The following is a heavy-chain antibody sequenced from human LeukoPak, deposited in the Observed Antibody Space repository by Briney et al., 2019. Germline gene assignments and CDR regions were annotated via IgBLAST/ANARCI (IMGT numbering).Heavy chain of an antibody. V-gene: IGHV1-18*01. CDR3: ATEYYYDSSGYYYPGY. D-gene: IGHD3-22*01. CDR1: GYTFTSYG. CDR2: ISAYNGNT. Sequence: GASVKVSCKASGYTFTSYGISWVRQAPGQGLEWMGWISAYNGNTNYAQKLQGRVTMTTDTSTSTAYMELRSLRSDDTAVYYCATEYYYDSSGYYYPGYWGQRTLVTVSS. J-gene: IGHJ4*02.